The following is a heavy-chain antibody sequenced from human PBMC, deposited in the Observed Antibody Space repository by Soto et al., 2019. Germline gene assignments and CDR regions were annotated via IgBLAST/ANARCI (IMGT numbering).Heavy chain of an antibody. D-gene: IGHD2-2*01. CDR1: GFRFSSCA. CDR2: NTASGRRT. V-gene: IGHV3-23*01. J-gene: IGHJ5*01. Sequence: PGGSLRRSCTACGFRFSSCAMTWDRQGSGREQEVGSGNTASGRRTFHTDPVKGRVATSRDDSQRTLYLQLNRQTGEDTALYCCAKETSYAQYVSSFDSWGQGTLFTASS. CDR3: AKETSYAQYVSSFDS.